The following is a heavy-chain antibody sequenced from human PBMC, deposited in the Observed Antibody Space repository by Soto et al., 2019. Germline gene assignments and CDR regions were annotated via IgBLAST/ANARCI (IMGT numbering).Heavy chain of an antibody. V-gene: IGHV3-74*01. CDR3: ARDRAP. J-gene: IGHJ5*02. CDR2: INSAGSST. CDR1: GFTFSTYW. D-gene: IGHD3-10*01. Sequence: GGSLRLSCAASGFTFSTYWMHWVRQAPGKGPVWVSRINSAGSSTSYADSVRGRFTISRDNAKNTLYLHMNSLRAEDTAVYYCARDRAPWGQGTLVTV.